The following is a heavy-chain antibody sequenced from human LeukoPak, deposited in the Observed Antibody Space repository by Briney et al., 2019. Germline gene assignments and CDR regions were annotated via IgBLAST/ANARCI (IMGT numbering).Heavy chain of an antibody. Sequence: GSLRLSCAASGFTFSSYGMSWVRQAPGKGLEWVSAISGSGGSTYYADSVKGRFTISRDNSKNTLYLQMNSLRAEDTAVYYCAKDDTMVRGVPGVFDYWGQGTLVTVSS. CDR1: GFTFSSYG. CDR3: AKDDTMVRGVPGVFDY. CDR2: ISGSGGST. D-gene: IGHD3-10*01. J-gene: IGHJ4*02. V-gene: IGHV3-23*01.